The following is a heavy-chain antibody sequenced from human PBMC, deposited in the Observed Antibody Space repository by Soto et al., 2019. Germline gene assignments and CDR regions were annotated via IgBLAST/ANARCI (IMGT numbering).Heavy chain of an antibody. CDR2: MNPNSGNT. CDR3: ARSEAGLFILGYFGRRECGTVSAFRGNRTFDP. J-gene: IGHJ5*02. V-gene: IGHV1-8*01. Sequence: SVKVCWEACRYGFTSCYRNWVRQATGQGLEWMGWMNPNSGNTGYAQKFQGRVTMTRNTSISTAYMELSSLRSEDAALYYCARSEAGLFILGYFGRRECGTVSAFRGNRTFDP. D-gene: IGHD3-9*01. CDR1: RYGFTSCY.